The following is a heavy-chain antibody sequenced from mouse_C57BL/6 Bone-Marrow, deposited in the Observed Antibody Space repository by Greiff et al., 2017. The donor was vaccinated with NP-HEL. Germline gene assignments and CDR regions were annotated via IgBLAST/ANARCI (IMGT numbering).Heavy chain of an antibody. J-gene: IGHJ4*01. Sequence: VHVKQSGAELVRPGASVKLSCTASGFNIKDYYMHWVKQRPEQGLEWIGRIDPEDGDTEYAPKFQGKATMTADTSSNTAYLQLSSLTSEDTAVYYCTRQLRPGAMDYWGQGTSVTVSS. D-gene: IGHD3-2*02. CDR2: IDPEDGDT. V-gene: IGHV14-1*01. CDR3: TRQLRPGAMDY. CDR1: GFNIKDYY.